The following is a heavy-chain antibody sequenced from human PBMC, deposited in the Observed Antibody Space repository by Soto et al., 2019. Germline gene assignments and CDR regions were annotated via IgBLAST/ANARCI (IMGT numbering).Heavy chain of an antibody. CDR1: GYTFISYG. V-gene: IGHV1-18*01. Sequence: QVQLVQSGAEVKKPGASAKVSCKASGYTFISYGISWVRQAPGQGLEWMGWIIGYNGDTNFAQKFQGRVTMTTDTSTNTAYMELKSLTSDDTAVYYCARGRISSSSIFDYWGQGTLVTVSS. CDR2: IIGYNGDT. D-gene: IGHD6-6*01. CDR3: ARGRISSSSIFDY. J-gene: IGHJ4*02.